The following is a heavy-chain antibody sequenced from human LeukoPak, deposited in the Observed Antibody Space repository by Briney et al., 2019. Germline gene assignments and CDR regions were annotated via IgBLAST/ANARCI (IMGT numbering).Heavy chain of an antibody. CDR2: MSHDSSDE. CDR3: ARERHFDWLFGFGP. Sequence: PGGSLRLSCAASGFNFGYYGMHWGRQAPGKGLEWVAIMSHDSSDEFYADSVKGRFTISRDNSRNTVYLQMNTLRPDDTALYYCARERHFDWLFGFGPWGQGTVVTVSS. D-gene: IGHD3-9*01. V-gene: IGHV3-30*03. J-gene: IGHJ5*02. CDR1: GFNFGYYG.